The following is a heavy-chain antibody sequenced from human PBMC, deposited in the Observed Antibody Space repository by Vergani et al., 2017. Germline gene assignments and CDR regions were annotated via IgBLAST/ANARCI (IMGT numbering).Heavy chain of an antibody. CDR3: ARESIAAASRGWFDP. V-gene: IGHV4-34*01. Sequence: QVQLQQWGAGLLKPSETLSLTCAVYGGSFSGYYWSWIRQPPGKGREWIGEINHSGSTNYNPSLKSRVTLSVDTSKNQFSLKLSAVTAAETAVYYCARESIAAASRGWFDPWGQGTLVTVSS. D-gene: IGHD6-13*01. J-gene: IGHJ5*02. CDR1: GGSFSGYY. CDR2: INHSGST.